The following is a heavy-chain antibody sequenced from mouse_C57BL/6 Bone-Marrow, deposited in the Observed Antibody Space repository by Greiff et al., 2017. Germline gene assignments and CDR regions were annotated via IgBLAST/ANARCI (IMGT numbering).Heavy chain of an antibody. V-gene: IGHV1-64*01. Sequence: QVQLQQPGAELVKPGASVKLSCKASGYTFTSYWMHWVKQRPGQGLAWIGMIHPNSGSTNYNEKFKSKATLTVDKSSSTAYMQLSSLTSEDSAVYYCARSALLLRYWYFDVWGTGTTVTVSS. CDR3: ARSALLLRYWYFDV. J-gene: IGHJ1*03. CDR2: IHPNSGST. CDR1: GYTFTSYW. D-gene: IGHD1-1*01.